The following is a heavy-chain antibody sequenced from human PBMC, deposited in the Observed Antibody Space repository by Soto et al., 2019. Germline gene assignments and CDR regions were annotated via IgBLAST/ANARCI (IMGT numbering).Heavy chain of an antibody. CDR1: GFTVSSNY. Sequence: GGSLRLSCAASGFTVSSNYMSWVRQAPGKGLEWVSVIYSGGSTYYADSVKGRFTISRDNSKNTLYLQMNSLRAEDTAMYYCAGSSTSYELDYWGQGNLVTVSS. CDR3: AGSSTSYELDY. D-gene: IGHD2-2*01. J-gene: IGHJ4*02. CDR2: IYSGGST. V-gene: IGHV3-53*01.